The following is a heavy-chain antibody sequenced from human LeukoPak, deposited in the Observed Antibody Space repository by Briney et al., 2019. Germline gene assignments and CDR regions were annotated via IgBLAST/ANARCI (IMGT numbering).Heavy chain of an antibody. V-gene: IGHV3-21*06. J-gene: IGHJ4*02. CDR3: ASNFNYYDSSGYYSPFDY. CDR1: GFTFSSYS. Sequence: PGGSLRLSCAASGFTFSSYSMNWVRQAPGKGLEWVSSISSSSSYIYYADLVKGRFTISRDNAKNSLYLQMNSLRAEDTAVYYCASNFNYYDSSGYYSPFDYWGQGTLVTVSS. D-gene: IGHD3-22*01. CDR2: ISSSSSYI.